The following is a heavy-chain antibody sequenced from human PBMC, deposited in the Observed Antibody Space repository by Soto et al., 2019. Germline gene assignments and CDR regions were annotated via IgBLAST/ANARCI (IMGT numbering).Heavy chain of an antibody. CDR1: GASISSDGYY. Sequence: QVQLQESGPGLVKPSQTLSLTCTVSGASISSDGYYWSWIRQHPGKGLEWIGYVHYSGSTYYNPSLKSRVTILVDTSKNQFSLRLSSVPAADTAVYFCARTIAVAGHFDYWGQGTLVTFSS. CDR3: ARTIAVAGHFDY. V-gene: IGHV4-31*03. D-gene: IGHD6-19*01. J-gene: IGHJ4*02. CDR2: VHYSGST.